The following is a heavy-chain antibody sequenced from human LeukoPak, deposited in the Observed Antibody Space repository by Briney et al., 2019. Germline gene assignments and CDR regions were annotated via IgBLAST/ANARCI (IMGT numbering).Heavy chain of an antibody. J-gene: IGHJ6*02. V-gene: IGHV4-59*01. CDR2: IYYSGTT. CDR1: GGSISSYY. D-gene: IGHD2-2*01. CDR3: ARDRLPSRYNGLDV. Sequence: PSETLSLTCTVSGGSISSYYWSWIRQPPGKGLEWIGYIYYSGTTNYNPSLKSRVTVSVDTSKNHFSLRLTSVTAADTAVYFCARDRLPSRYNGLDVWGQGTTVTVSS.